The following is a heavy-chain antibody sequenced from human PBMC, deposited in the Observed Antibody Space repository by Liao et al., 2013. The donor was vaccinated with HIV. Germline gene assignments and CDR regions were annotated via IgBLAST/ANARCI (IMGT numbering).Heavy chain of an antibody. D-gene: IGHD4-17*01. CDR1: DVSITNDNYF. Sequence: QVQLQESGPGLVKPSQILSLTCTVSDVSITNDNYFWSWIRQPAGKGPEWIGRIFTSGSAIYNPSLKSRATISVDTSKNQFSLKLSSVTAADTAVYYSARDRSMTTEGRDAFDIWGQGTMVTVSS. J-gene: IGHJ3*02. CDR2: IFTSGSA. CDR3: ARDRSMTTEGRDAFDI. V-gene: IGHV4-61*02.